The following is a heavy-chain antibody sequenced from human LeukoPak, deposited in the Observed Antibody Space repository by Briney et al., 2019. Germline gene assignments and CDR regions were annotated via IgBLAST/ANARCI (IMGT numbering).Heavy chain of an antibody. D-gene: IGHD3-10*01. Sequence: GGSLRLSSAASGFTFSSYAMSWVRQAPGKGLEWVPAIGGSGGSTYYADSVKGRFTISRDNSKNTLYLQMNSLRAEDTAVYYCAKYGSGSYYQDYFDYWGQGTLVTVSP. V-gene: IGHV3-23*01. CDR3: AKYGSGSYYQDYFDY. J-gene: IGHJ4*02. CDR2: IGGSGGST. CDR1: GFTFSSYA.